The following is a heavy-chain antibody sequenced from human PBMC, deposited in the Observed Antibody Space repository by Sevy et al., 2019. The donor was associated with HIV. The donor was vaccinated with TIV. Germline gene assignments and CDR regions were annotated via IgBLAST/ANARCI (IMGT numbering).Heavy chain of an antibody. V-gene: IGHV3-33*08. J-gene: IGHJ4*02. CDR1: GFTFGTYG. CDR2: IWFDGSNE. Sequence: GGSLSLSCAASGFTFGTYGMYWVRQTPGKGLEWVANIWFDGSNEDYAVSVKGRFTISRDNSKNTLFLQMNSLRAEDTAVYYCAREHFARSLDYWGQGTLVTVSS. D-gene: IGHD3-3*02. CDR3: AREHFARSLDY.